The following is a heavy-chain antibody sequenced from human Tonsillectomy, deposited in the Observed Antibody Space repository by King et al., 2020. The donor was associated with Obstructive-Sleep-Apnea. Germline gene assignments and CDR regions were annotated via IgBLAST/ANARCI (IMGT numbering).Heavy chain of an antibody. J-gene: IGHJ6*02. V-gene: IGHV4-4*02. Sequence: QLQESGPGLVKPSGTLSLTCAVSGGSISSNKWWSWVRQPPGKGLEWIGEIYHSGSTNYNPSLKSRVTISADKSKKQFSLKLSAATAAATAVYYCAQVAAHYGMDVWGQGTTVTVSS. CDR1: GGSISSNKW. CDR2: IYHSGST. CDR3: AQVAAHYGMDV. D-gene: IGHD1-26*01.